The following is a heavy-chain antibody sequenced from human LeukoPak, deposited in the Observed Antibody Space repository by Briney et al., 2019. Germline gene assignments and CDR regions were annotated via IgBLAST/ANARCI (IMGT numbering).Heavy chain of an antibody. CDR3: ASSLGPDY. CDR2: INPDGSST. Sequence: GGSPRLSCAACGFTFSSYWMHWVRQAPGKGLVWVSHINPDGSSTTYADSVKGRFTISRDNAKNTLYLQMNSLRAEDTAVYYCASSLGPDYWGLGTLVSVSS. V-gene: IGHV3-74*01. D-gene: IGHD3-16*01. CDR1: GFTFSSYW. J-gene: IGHJ4*02.